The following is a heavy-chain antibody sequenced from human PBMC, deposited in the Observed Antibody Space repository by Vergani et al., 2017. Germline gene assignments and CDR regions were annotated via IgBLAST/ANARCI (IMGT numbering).Heavy chain of an antibody. V-gene: IGHV1-2*02. J-gene: IGHJ3*02. Sequence: QVQLVQSGAEVKKPGSSVKVSCKASGGTFSSYAISWVRQAPGQGLEWMGGINPNSGGTNYAQKFQGRVTMTRDTSISTAYMELSRLRSDDTAVYYCARGIVVGDAFDIWGQGTMVTVSS. CDR3: ARGIVVGDAFDI. CDR1: GGTFSSYA. CDR2: INPNSGGT. D-gene: IGHD3-22*01.